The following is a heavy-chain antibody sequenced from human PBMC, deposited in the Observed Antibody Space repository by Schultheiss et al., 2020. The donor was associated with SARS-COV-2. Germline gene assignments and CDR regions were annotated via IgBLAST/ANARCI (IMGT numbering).Heavy chain of an antibody. CDR2: INPNSGGT. J-gene: IGHJ6*02. Sequence: ASVKVSCKASGYRFNTYAINWVRQAPGQGLEWMGWINPNSGGTNYAQKFQGWVTMTRDTSISTAYMELSRLRSDDTAVYYCARGGDTAMVPYYYGMDVCGQGTTVTVSS. CDR1: GYRFNTYA. V-gene: IGHV1-2*04. D-gene: IGHD5-18*01. CDR3: ARGGDTAMVPYYYGMDV.